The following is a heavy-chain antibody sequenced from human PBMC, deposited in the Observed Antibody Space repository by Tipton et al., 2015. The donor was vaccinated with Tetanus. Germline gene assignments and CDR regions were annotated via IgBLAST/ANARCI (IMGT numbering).Heavy chain of an antibody. D-gene: IGHD3-3*01. J-gene: IGHJ4*02. Sequence: TLSLTCSIFGGSVSSGSYYWAWIRQPPGKGLEYIGYILYGGGTHYNPSLKSRVIISADASKNQFSLKLSSVTAADTAVYYCARIHDFWSGYFDFWGQGTLVTVSS. CDR1: GGSVSSGSYY. V-gene: IGHV4-61*01. CDR2: ILYGGGT. CDR3: ARIHDFWSGYFDF.